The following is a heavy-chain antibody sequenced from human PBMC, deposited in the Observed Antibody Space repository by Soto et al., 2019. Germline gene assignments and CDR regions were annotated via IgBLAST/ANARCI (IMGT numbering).Heavy chain of an antibody. CDR3: AREGIATAGPHFDY. J-gene: IGHJ4*02. CDR1: RFIFRTYE. V-gene: IGHV3-48*03. D-gene: IGHD6-13*01. CDR2: ISSTDNTI. Sequence: EVQLVESGGGLVQPGGSLRLSCAASRFIFRTYEMNWVRQAPGKGLEWISYISSTDNTIFYADSVKGRFTISRDNAKNSLYLQMNSLRAEDTAVYYCAREGIATAGPHFDYWGQGTLVTVSS.